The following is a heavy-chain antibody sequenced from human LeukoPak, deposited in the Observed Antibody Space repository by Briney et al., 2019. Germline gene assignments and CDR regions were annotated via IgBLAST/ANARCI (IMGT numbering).Heavy chain of an antibody. D-gene: IGHD3-22*01. V-gene: IGHV4-39*01. Sequence: SETLSLSCTVSGGSISSSSYYWGWIRQPPGKGLEWIGSIYYSGSTYYNPSLKSRVTISVYTSKNQFSLKLSSVTAADTAVYYCPWTTYDSSGYDYWGQGTLVTVSS. CDR1: GGSISSSSYY. J-gene: IGHJ4*02. CDR3: PWTTYDSSGYDY. CDR2: IYYSGST.